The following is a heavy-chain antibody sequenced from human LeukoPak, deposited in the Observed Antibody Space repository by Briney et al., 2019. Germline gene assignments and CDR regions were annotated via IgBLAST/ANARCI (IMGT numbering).Heavy chain of an antibody. V-gene: IGHV1-69*04. CDR3: ARGGYSGTDQGGYFDY. Sequence: SVKVSCKGSGGTFSNYAISWVRQAPGQGLEWMGRLIPIFGITNYAQRFQGRVTITADKSTSTAYMELSSLRSEDTAVYYCARGGYSGTDQGGYFDYWGQGTLVTVSS. D-gene: IGHD1-26*01. CDR1: GGTFSNYA. J-gene: IGHJ4*02. CDR2: LIPIFGIT.